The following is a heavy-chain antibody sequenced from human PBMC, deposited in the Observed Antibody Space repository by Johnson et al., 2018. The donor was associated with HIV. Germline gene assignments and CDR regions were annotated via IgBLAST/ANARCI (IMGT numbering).Heavy chain of an antibody. Sequence: QVQLVESGGGLVQPGRSPRLSCAASGFTFSSYALYWVRQVPGKGLEWVALISYDESNKDYADSVKGRFTISRDNSKNTLYLQMNSLRAEDTAMYYCAQEKSSGWSFHAFDIWGQGTMVTVSS. CDR1: GFTFSSYA. J-gene: IGHJ3*02. D-gene: IGHD6-19*01. V-gene: IGHV3-30-3*01. CDR3: AQEKSSGWSFHAFDI. CDR2: ISYDESNK.